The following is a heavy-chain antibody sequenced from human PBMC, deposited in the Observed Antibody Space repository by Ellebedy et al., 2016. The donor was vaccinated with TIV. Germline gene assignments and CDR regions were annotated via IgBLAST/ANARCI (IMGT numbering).Heavy chain of an antibody. V-gene: IGHV4-59*01. CDR2: ISYSGST. Sequence: SETLSLXXTVSGGSISSYYWSWIPQPPGKGLEWIGYISYSGSTNYNPSLKSRVTISVDTSKNQFSLKLSSVTAADTAVYYCASSPNGDYGIDYWGQGTRVTVSS. CDR3: ASSPNGDYGIDY. J-gene: IGHJ4*02. CDR1: GGSISSYY. D-gene: IGHD4-17*01.